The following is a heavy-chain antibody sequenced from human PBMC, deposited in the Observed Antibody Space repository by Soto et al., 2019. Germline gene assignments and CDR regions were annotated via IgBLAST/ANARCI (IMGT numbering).Heavy chain of an antibody. Sequence: QVQLVQSGAEVKKPGASVKVSCKASGYTFTSYDINWVRQATGQGLEWMGWMNPNSGNTGYAQKFQGRVTMTRNTSISTAYMELSSLRSEDTAVYYCARVAYSSSWTLANYYYYYMDVWGKGTTVTVSS. CDR3: ARVAYSSSWTLANYYYYYMDV. CDR1: GYTFTSYD. V-gene: IGHV1-8*01. D-gene: IGHD6-13*01. J-gene: IGHJ6*03. CDR2: MNPNSGNT.